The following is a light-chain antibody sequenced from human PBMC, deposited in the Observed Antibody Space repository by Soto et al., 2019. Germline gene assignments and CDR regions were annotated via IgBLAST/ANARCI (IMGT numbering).Light chain of an antibody. J-gene: IGKJ4*01. V-gene: IGKV3-20*01. CDR3: QQYGSSPPALT. CDR1: QSVSSSY. Sequence: EIVLTQSPGTLSLSPGERATLSCRASQSVSSSYLAWYQQKPGQAPRLLIYGASSRATGIPDRFSGSGSGTDFTLTISRLEPEDFAVYYCQQYGSSPPALTFGGGIKVDIK. CDR2: GAS.